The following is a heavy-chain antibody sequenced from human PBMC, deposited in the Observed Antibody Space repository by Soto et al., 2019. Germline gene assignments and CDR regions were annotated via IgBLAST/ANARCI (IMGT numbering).Heavy chain of an antibody. J-gene: IGHJ6*02. CDR1: GFTFSRYA. D-gene: IGHD4-4*01. CDR2: IRNKAKSYTT. CDR3: ANSPRVTPTGYRLMDV. Sequence: PGGSLRLSCAASGFTFSRYAMYWVRQAPGKGLEWVGRIRNKAKSYTTEYAASVKGRFIISRDDSKNSLFLQMNSLKTEDTAVYYCANSPRVTPTGYRLMDVWGQGTTVTVSS. V-gene: IGHV3-72*01.